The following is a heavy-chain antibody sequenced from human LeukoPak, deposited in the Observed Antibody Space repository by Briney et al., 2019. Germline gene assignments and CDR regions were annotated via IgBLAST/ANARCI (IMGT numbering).Heavy chain of an antibody. Sequence: PGGSLRLSCAASGVTVSSNYMTWVRQAPGKGLEWVSIIYSGGSTYYADSVKGRFTISRDNSKNTLYLQMNSLRAEDTAVYYCARHLSGDDIWGQGTLVTVSS. CDR3: ARHLSGDDI. CDR2: IYSGGST. J-gene: IGHJ3*02. CDR1: GVTVSSNY. D-gene: IGHD4-17*01. V-gene: IGHV3-53*01.